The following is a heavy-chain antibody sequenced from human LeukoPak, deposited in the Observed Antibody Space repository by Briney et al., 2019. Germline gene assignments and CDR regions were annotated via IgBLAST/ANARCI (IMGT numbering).Heavy chain of an antibody. CDR3: ARVKSGSYDAFDI. Sequence: PSETLSLTCAVYGGSFSGYYWSWIRQPPGKGLEWIGEINHSGSTNYNPSLKSRVTISVETSKNQFSLKLSSVTAADTAVYYCARVKSGSYDAFDIWGQGTMVTVSS. D-gene: IGHD1-26*01. V-gene: IGHV4-34*01. CDR2: INHSGST. J-gene: IGHJ3*02. CDR1: GGSFSGYY.